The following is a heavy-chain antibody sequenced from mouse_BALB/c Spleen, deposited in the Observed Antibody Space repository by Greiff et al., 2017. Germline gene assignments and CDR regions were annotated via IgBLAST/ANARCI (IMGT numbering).Heavy chain of an antibody. D-gene: IGHD2-3*01. V-gene: IGHV1-9*01. CDR2: ILPGSGST. CDR3: ARRGWLFLMDD. Sequence: VQLQQSGAELMKPGASVKISCKATGYTFSSYWIEWVKQRPGHGLEWIGEILPGSGSTNYNEKFKGKATFTADTSSNTAYMQLSSLTSEDSAVYYCARRGWLFLMDDWGQGTSVTVSS. CDR1: GYTFSSYW. J-gene: IGHJ4*01.